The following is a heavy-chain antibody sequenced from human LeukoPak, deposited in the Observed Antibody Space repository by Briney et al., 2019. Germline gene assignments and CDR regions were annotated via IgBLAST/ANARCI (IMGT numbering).Heavy chain of an antibody. CDR1: GFTFSSYD. J-gene: IGHJ4*02. CDR3: AKDQDGYNYGGPLDY. CDR2: IWYDGSNK. D-gene: IGHD5-24*01. Sequence: PGRSLTLSCAASGFTFSSYDMHWVRQAPGKGLEWVAVIWYDGSNKYYADSVKGRFTISRDNSKNTLYLQMNSLRAEDTAVYYCAKDQDGYNYGGPLDYWGQGTLVTVSS. V-gene: IGHV3-33*06.